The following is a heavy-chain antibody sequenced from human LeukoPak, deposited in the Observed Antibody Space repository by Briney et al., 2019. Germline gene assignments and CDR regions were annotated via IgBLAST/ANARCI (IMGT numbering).Heavy chain of an antibody. CDR1: GFTFSSYS. Sequence: GGSLRLSCAASGFTFSSYSMNWVRQAPGKGLEWVSSISSSSSYIYYADSVKGRFTISRDNAKNSLYLQMNSLRAEDTAVYYCASCPAAQSSMSAFDIWGQGTMVTVSS. J-gene: IGHJ3*02. CDR2: ISSSSSYI. V-gene: IGHV3-21*04. D-gene: IGHD2-2*01. CDR3: ASCPAAQSSMSAFDI.